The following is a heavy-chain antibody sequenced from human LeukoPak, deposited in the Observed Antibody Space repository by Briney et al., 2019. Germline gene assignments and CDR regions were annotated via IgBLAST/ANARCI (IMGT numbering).Heavy chain of an antibody. V-gene: IGHV3-23*01. Sequence: GGSLRLSCAASGFTFSSYAMSWVRQGPGKGLEWVSAIRSSGGSTYYADSVKGRFTISRDNSRNTLYLQMNSPRAEDTAVYYCARESSVVRGVITDFDYWGQGTLVTVSS. J-gene: IGHJ4*02. CDR3: ARESSVVRGVITDFDY. CDR2: IRSSGGST. D-gene: IGHD3-10*01. CDR1: GFTFSSYA.